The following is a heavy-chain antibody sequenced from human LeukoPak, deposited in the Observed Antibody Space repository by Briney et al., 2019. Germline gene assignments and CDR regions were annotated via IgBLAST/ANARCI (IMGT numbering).Heavy chain of an antibody. CDR3: ARARTTVANHFDF. CDR2: ISTSSTTI. V-gene: IGHV3-48*02. D-gene: IGHD4-17*01. J-gene: IGHJ4*02. CDR1: GFTFSSYS. Sequence: GGSLRLSCAASGFTFSSYSMNWVRQAPGKGLEWVSYISTSSTTIDFTDSVKGRFTISRDNAKNSLFLQMNSLRDEDTAVYFCARARTTVANHFDFWGQGTLVTVSS.